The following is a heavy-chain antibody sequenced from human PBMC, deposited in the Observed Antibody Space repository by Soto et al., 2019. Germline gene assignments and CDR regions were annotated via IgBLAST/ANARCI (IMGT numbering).Heavy chain of an antibody. J-gene: IGHJ4*02. CDR2: IYYSGYT. Sequence: PSETLSLTCTVSGGSISSSSYYWGWIRQPPGKGLEWIGSIYYSGYTYYNPSLKSRVTISVATSKNQFSLKLTSVTAADTAIYYCARHFPSLHSGSHYFDRWGQGTLVTVSS. D-gene: IGHD3-10*01. CDR1: GGSISSSSYY. V-gene: IGHV4-39*01. CDR3: ARHFPSLHSGSHYFDR.